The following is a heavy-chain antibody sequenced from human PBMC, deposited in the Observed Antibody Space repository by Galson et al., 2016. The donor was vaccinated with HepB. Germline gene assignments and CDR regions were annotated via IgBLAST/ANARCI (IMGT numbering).Heavy chain of an antibody. D-gene: IGHD4-11*01. CDR2: INPRGGAT. CDR3: ARLATVTTPAFDY. CDR1: GYPFINYY. J-gene: IGHJ4*02. Sequence: SVKVSCKASGYPFINYYIHWVRQAPGQGLEWMGIINPRGGATIYAQKFRGSVTMTRDTSTSTVYMNLSSLRSEDTAVYYCARLATVTTPAFDYWGRGTLVTVSS. V-gene: IGHV1-46*01.